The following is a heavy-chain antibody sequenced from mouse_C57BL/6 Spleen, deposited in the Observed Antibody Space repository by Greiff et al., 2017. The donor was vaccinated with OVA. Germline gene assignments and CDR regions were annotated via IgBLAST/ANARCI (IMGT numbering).Heavy chain of an antibody. D-gene: IGHD5-1*01. CDR3: ARGSNY. V-gene: IGHV3-6*01. J-gene: IGHJ4*01. Sequence: DVKLQESGPGLVKPSQSLSLTCSVTGYSITSGYYWNWIRQFPGNKLEWMGYISYDGSNNYNPSLKNRISITRDTSKNQFFLKLNSVTTEDTATYYCARGSNYWGQGTSVTVSS. CDR1: GYSITSGYY. CDR2: ISYDGSN.